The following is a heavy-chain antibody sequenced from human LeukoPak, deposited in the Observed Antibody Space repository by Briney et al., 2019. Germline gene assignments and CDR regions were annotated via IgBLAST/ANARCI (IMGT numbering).Heavy chain of an antibody. D-gene: IGHD3-9*01. CDR3: ATLQNYDILTGYPY. CDR2: FDPEDGET. J-gene: IGHJ4*02. V-gene: IGHV1-24*01. Sequence: ASVKVSCKFSGYTLTELSMHWVRQAPGKGLEWMGGFDPEDGETIYAQEFQGRVTMTEDTSTDTAYMELSSLRSEDTAVYYCATLQNYDILTGYPYWGQGTLVTVSS. CDR1: GYTLTELS.